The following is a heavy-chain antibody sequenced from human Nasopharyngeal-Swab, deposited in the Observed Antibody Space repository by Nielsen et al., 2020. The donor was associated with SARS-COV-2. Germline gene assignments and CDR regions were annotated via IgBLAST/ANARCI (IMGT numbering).Heavy chain of an antibody. CDR2: IYSGGST. V-gene: IGHV3-53*01. CDR1: GFTVSGNY. Sequence: GGSLRLSCAASGFTVSGNYMSWVRQAPGKGLEWVSVIYSGGSTYYADSVKGRFTISRDNSKNTLYLQMNSLRAEDTAVYYCARVGYYDSSGYYPPFDCWGQGTLVTVSS. J-gene: IGHJ4*02. CDR3: ARVGYYDSSGYYPPFDC. D-gene: IGHD3-22*01.